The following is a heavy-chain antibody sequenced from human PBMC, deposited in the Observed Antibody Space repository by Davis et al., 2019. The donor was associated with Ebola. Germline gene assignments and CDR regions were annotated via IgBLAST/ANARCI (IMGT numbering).Heavy chain of an antibody. Sequence: GESLKISCAASGFNFSDYYMSWIRQAPGKGLEWVSYISSSSSYTNYADSVKGRFTISRDNAKNSLYLQMNSLRAEDTATYYCARYCHYTDCSYFDCWGQGTMVAVSS. D-gene: IGHD3-16*01. CDR1: GFNFSDYY. V-gene: IGHV3-11*03. J-gene: IGHJ4*02. CDR2: ISSSSSYT. CDR3: ARYCHYTDCSYFDC.